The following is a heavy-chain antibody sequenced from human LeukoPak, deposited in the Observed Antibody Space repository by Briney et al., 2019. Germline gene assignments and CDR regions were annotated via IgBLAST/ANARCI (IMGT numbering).Heavy chain of an antibody. D-gene: IGHD5-12*01. J-gene: IGHJ4*02. CDR1: GSIFTSYW. CDR2: IYPGGPET. V-gene: IGHV5-51*01. CDR3: ARLGGYSGYVPDY. Sequence: GASLQISCKGSGSIFTSYWIGWGRQLPGKVLEWMGIIYPGGPETRYSPPFQGQVTISADKSISTAYLQWSSLKASDTAVYYCARLGGYSGYVPDYWGQGTLVTVSS.